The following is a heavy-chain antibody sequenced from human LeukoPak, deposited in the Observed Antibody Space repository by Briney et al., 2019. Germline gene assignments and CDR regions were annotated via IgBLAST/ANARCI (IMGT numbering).Heavy chain of an antibody. CDR3: ARAGGYCGRISCPYYFDY. V-gene: IGHV1-8*01. J-gene: IGHJ4*02. Sequence: ASVKVSCKASGYTFTSYDINWVRQATGQGLEWMGWTNANSGNTGYAQKFQGRVTMTRNTSISTAYMELSSLRSEDTAVYYCARAGGYCGRISCPYYFDYWGQGSLVAVSS. D-gene: IGHD2-15*01. CDR1: GYTFTSYD. CDR2: TNANSGNT.